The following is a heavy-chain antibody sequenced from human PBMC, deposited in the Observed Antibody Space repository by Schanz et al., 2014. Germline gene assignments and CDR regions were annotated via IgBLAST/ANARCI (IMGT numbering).Heavy chain of an antibody. V-gene: IGHV3-23*04. CDR3: ARGLIAAAGGAFDY. Sequence: EVQLVESGGGLVQPGGSLRLSCLASGFAFSSYGMNWLRQAPGKGLEWVSAINTGVNTYYADSGRGRFTMSRDNSKNTLYLQMNSLRAGDAAVYYCARGLIAAAGGAFDYWGQGTLVDVSA. D-gene: IGHD6-13*01. CDR1: GFAFSSYG. J-gene: IGHJ4*02. CDR2: INTGVNT.